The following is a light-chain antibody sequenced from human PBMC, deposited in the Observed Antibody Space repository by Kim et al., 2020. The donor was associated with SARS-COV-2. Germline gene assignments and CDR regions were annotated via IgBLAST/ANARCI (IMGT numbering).Light chain of an antibody. CDR2: DVS. Sequence: GQSITISCTGTSSDVVSYNYVSWYQQHPGKAPKFMIYDVSKRPSGISNRFSGSKSGNTASLTISGLQAEDEADYYCSSYTGSGTWVFGGGTQLTVL. CDR1: SSDVVSYNY. V-gene: IGLV2-14*03. J-gene: IGLJ3*02. CDR3: SSYTGSGTWV.